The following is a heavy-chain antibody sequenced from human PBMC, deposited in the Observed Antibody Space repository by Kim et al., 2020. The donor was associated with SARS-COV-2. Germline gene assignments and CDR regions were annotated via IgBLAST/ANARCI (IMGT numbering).Heavy chain of an antibody. CDR3: SKSRAFDY. V-gene: IGHV1-2*02. J-gene: IGHJ4*02. Sequence: RGGTRFSQKFQGRVTVTRDTSISTAYMELSGLRSDDTAVYYCSKSRAFDYWGQGTLVTVSS. CDR2: RGGT. D-gene: IGHD1-26*01.